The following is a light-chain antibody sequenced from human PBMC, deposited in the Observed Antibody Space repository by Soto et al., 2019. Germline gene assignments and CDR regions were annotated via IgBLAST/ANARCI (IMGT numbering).Light chain of an antibody. CDR2: GAS. J-gene: IGKJ4*01. CDR3: QHRSNWPT. V-gene: IGKV3-11*01. Sequence: EVVMTQSPATLSVSPGERVTLSCRASQSVRSNLAWYQQTPGQSPRLLIYGASNRATGIPARFSGGGSGKDFTLTISNLEPEDFAVYYCQHRSNWPTLGGGTKVDI. CDR1: QSVRSN.